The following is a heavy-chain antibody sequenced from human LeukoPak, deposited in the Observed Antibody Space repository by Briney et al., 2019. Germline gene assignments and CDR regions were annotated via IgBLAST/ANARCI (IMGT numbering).Heavy chain of an antibody. V-gene: IGHV4-61*02. D-gene: IGHD6-25*01. CDR2: IYTSGST. CDR3: ARSGTYHHSSCYDY. J-gene: IGHJ4*02. Sequence: SQTLSLTCTVSGGSISSGSYYWSWIRQPAGKGLEWIGRIYTSGSTNYNPSLKSRVTISVDTSKNQFSLKLSSVTAADTAVYYCARSGTYHHSSCYDYWGQGTLVTVSS. CDR1: GGSISSGSYY.